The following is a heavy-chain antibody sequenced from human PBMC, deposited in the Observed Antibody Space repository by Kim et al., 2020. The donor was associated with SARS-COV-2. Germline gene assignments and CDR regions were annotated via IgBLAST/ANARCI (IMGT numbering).Heavy chain of an antibody. CDR2: ISYDGSNK. V-gene: IGHV3-30*04. CDR3: ARDLAVDGSGERGGPIGY. J-gene: IGHJ4*02. Sequence: GGSLRLSCAASGFTFSSYAMHWVRQAPGKGLEWVAVISYDGSNKYYADSVKGRFTISRDNSKNTLYLQMNSLRAEDTAVYYCARDLAVDGSGERGGPIGYWGQGTLVTVSS. D-gene: IGHD3-10*01. CDR1: GFTFSSYA.